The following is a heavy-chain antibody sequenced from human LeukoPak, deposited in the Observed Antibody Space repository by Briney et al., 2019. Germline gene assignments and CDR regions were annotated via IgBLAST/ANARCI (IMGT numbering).Heavy chain of an antibody. J-gene: IGHJ5*01. CDR3: AKDRPNFHENSGHYYRRDGDS. CDR1: GFTFYMYA. CDR2: ICGTAGCT. V-gene: IGHV3-23*01. Sequence: GGSLRLSCQASGFTFYMYAMSWVRQAPGKGLEWVASICGTAGCTFYPDSVKGRFTISRDNSKNVLYLRMNSLTAEDTAIYYCAKDRPNFHENSGHYYRRDGDSWGQGTLVTVSS. D-gene: IGHD3-22*01.